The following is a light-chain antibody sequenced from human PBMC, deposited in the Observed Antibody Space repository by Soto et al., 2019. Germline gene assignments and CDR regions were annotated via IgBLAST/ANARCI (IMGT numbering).Light chain of an antibody. J-gene: IGKJ1*01. CDR1: YSVIYSPNNENY. CDR2: WAS. CDR3: QQYYGTPRT. Sequence: IVMTQSPYSPSLSQDSRSTINCKYCYSVIYSPNNENYLAWYQQKPGQPPKLLVYWASTRESGVPDRFSGSGSGTDFTLTISSLQAEDVAVYYCQQYYGTPRTFGQGTKVDIK. V-gene: IGKV4-1*01.